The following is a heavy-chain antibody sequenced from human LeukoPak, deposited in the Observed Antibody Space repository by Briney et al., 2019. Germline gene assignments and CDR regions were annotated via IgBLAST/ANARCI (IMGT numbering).Heavy chain of an antibody. V-gene: IGHV3-30-3*01. J-gene: IGHJ4*02. CDR2: ISYDGSNK. CDR1: GFTFSSYA. D-gene: IGHD4-17*01. CDR3: AREPVYGDYALYDY. Sequence: GRSLRLSCAASGFTFSSYAMHWVRQAPGKGLEWVAVISYDGSNKYYADSVKGRFTISRDNSKNTLYLQMNSLRAEDTAVYYCAREPVYGDYALYDYWGQGTLVTVSS.